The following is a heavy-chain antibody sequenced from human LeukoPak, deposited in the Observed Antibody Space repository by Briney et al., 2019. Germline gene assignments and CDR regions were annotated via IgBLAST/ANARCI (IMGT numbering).Heavy chain of an antibody. V-gene: IGHV1-18*01. Sequence: ASVKVSCKASGYTFTSYDINWVRQATGQGLEWMGWMNPNSGNTNYAQKLQGRVTMTTDTSTSTAYMELRSLRSDDTAVYYCARHLSPVLLLSYDAFDIWGQGTMVTVSS. CDR1: GYTFTSYD. J-gene: IGHJ3*02. CDR3: ARHLSPVLLLSYDAFDI. CDR2: MNPNSGNT. D-gene: IGHD3-10*01.